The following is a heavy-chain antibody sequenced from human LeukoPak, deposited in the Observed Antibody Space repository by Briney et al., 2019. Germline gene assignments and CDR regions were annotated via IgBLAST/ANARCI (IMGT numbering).Heavy chain of an antibody. Sequence: PGGSLRLSCAASGFSFENYNMNWVRQAPGKGLEWVAYISVITGYIYYADSLKGRFTISRDNAKKSLFLEMNSLRVEDTAVYYCARDRSGSSSVDDAFDIWGQGIMVTVSS. CDR3: ARDRSGSSSVDDAFDI. CDR1: GFSFENYN. CDR2: ISVITGYI. V-gene: IGHV3-21*01. D-gene: IGHD1-26*01. J-gene: IGHJ3*02.